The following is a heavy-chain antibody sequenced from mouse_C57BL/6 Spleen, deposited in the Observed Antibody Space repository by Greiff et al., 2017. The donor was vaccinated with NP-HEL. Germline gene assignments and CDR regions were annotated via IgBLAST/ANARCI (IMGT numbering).Heavy chain of an antibody. CDR2: IWSGGST. Sequence: VKLQESGPGLVQPSQSLSITCTVSGFSLTSYGVHWVRQSPGKGLEWLGVIWSGGSTDYNAAFISRLSISKDNSKSQVFFKMNSLQADDTAIYYWARKHYDYGGAWFAYWGQGTLVTVSA. V-gene: IGHV2-2*01. J-gene: IGHJ3*01. CDR3: ARKHYDYGGAWFAY. D-gene: IGHD2-4*01. CDR1: GFSLTSYG.